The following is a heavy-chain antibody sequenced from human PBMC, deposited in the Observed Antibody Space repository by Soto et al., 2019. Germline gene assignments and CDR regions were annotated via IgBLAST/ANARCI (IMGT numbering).Heavy chain of an antibody. J-gene: IGHJ4*02. CDR3: AKDAVYNDGLWLVAN. D-gene: IGHD5-12*01. CDR1: GFSFSRYA. CDR2: MTGSGGDI. Sequence: PVGSLRLSCAASGFSFSRYAMMWVRQAPGKGQEWVAGMTGSGGDIRYADSVKGRFTISKDNSKNTLYLQMNSLRAEDTAIYYCAKDAVYNDGLWLVANWGQGTLVTVSS. V-gene: IGHV3-23*01.